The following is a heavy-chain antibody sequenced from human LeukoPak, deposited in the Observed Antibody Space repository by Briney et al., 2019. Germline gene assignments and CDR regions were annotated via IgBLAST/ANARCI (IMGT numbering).Heavy chain of an antibody. CDR1: GFTFSTYS. CDR3: ASNYGG. V-gene: IGHV3-48*04. J-gene: IGHJ4*02. D-gene: IGHD4-11*01. CDR2: ISDSSAM. Sequence: GGSLRLSCAASGFTFSTYSMKWVRQAPGKGLEWVSYISDSSAMYYADSVRGRFTISRDNAKNSLSLQMNSLRAEDTAVYYCASNYGGWGQGTLVTVSS.